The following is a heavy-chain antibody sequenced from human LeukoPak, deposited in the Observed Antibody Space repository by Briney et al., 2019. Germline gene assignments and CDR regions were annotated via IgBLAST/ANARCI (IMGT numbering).Heavy chain of an antibody. CDR1: GGTLSSYA. V-gene: IGHV1-69*05. D-gene: IGHD3-3*01. CDR2: IIPIFGTA. CDR3: ARAKDFWSGYIYYMDV. J-gene: IGHJ6*03. Sequence: SVKVSCKASGGTLSSYAISWVRQAPGQGLEWMGGIIPIFGTANYAQKFQGRVTITTDESTSTAYMELSSLRSEDTAVYYCARAKDFWSGYIYYMDVWGKGTTVTVSS.